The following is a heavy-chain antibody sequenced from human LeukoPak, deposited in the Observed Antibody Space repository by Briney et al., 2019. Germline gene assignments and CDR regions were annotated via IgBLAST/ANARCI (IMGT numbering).Heavy chain of an antibody. V-gene: IGHV1-8*03. J-gene: IGHJ4*02. CDR3: ARVGYCSSTSCYPL. CDR2: MNPNSGNT. Sequence: ASVKVSCKASGYTFTSYDINWVRQATGQGLEWMGWMNPNSGNTGYAQKFQGRVTITRNTSISTAYMELSSLRSEDTAVYYCARVGYCSSTSCYPLWGQGTLVTVSS. CDR1: GYTFTSYD. D-gene: IGHD2-2*01.